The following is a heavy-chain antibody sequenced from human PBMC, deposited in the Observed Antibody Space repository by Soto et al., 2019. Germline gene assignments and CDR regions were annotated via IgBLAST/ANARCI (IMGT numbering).Heavy chain of an antibody. CDR2: INPNSGGT. Sequence: ASVKVSCKASGYTFIGYYMHWVLQAPGEGLEWMGWINPNSGGTNYAQKFQGWVTMTRDTSISTASMELSRLRSDDTAVYYWAREWLGFCISTSCYGERNYYYGMDVWGQGTMVTVSS. V-gene: IGHV1-2*04. J-gene: IGHJ6*02. D-gene: IGHD2-2*01. CDR3: AREWLGFCISTSCYGERNYYYGMDV. CDR1: GYTFIGYY.